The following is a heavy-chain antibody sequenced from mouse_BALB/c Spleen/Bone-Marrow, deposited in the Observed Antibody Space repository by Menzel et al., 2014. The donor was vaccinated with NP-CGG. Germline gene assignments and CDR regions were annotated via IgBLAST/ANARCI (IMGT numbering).Heavy chain of an antibody. D-gene: IGHD2-4*01. CDR1: GLNIKDTY. Sequence: VRLQQSGAELVKPGASVKLSCTASGLNIKDTYMHWVKQRPEQGLEWIGRIDPANGNTKYDPKFQGKATITADTSSNTAYLQLSSLTSEDTAVYYCARGDYGGFAYWGQGTLVTVSA. J-gene: IGHJ3*01. V-gene: IGHV14-3*02. CDR3: ARGDYGGFAY. CDR2: IDPANGNT.